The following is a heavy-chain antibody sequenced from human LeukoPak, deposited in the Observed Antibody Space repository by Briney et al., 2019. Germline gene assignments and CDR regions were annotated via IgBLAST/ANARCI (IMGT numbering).Heavy chain of an antibody. J-gene: IGHJ4*02. Sequence: GGSLRHSCAASGFTFSNYGFHWVRQAPGKGLEWVAVIWYDGSNKYYADSVKGRFTISRDPAKNSLYLQMNSLRAEDTAVYYCARSVYYYYDSSGFPDYWGQGTLVTVSS. CDR1: GFTFSNYG. V-gene: IGHV3-33*01. CDR2: IWYDGSNK. CDR3: ARSVYYYYDSSGFPDY. D-gene: IGHD3-22*01.